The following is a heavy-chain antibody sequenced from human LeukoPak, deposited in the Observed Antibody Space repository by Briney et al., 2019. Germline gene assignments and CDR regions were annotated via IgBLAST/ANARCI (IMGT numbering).Heavy chain of an antibody. V-gene: IGHV3-23*01. J-gene: IGHJ4*02. CDR3: ANYGDYGCLHY. D-gene: IGHD4-17*01. CDR2: ISGSGGST. CDR1: GFTVSSNY. Sequence: GGSLRLSCAVSGFTVSSNYMSWVRQAPGKGLEWVSAISGSGGSTYYADSVKGRFTISRDNSKNTLYLQMNSLRAEDTAVYYCANYGDYGCLHYWGQGTLVTVSS.